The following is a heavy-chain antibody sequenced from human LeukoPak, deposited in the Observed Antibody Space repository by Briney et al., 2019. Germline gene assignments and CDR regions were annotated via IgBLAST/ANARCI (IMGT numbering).Heavy chain of an antibody. D-gene: IGHD6-13*01. Sequence: PSETLSLTCAVYGGSFSGYYLSWMRQPPGKGLEWIGEINHSGSTNYNPSLKSRVTISVDASKNQFSLKLSSVTAADTAVYYCARGNQGWRGIAQIWGQGTLVTVSS. J-gene: IGHJ4*02. CDR1: GGSFSGYY. CDR3: ARGNQGWRGIAQI. V-gene: IGHV4-34*01. CDR2: INHSGST.